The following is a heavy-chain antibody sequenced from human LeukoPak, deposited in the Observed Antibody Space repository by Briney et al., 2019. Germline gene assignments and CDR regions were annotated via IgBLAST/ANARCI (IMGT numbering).Heavy chain of an antibody. CDR1: GGSIITYY. V-gene: IGHV4-4*07. CDR2: IYTSGST. Sequence: SEALSLTCTVSGGSIITYYWSWIRQPPGKGLEWIGRIYTSGSTNYNPSLKSRVTISVDTSKNQFSLRLNSVTATDTAMYYCARGPYSYDSSGCFDYWGQGALVTVSS. J-gene: IGHJ4*02. D-gene: IGHD3-22*01. CDR3: ARGPYSYDSSGCFDY.